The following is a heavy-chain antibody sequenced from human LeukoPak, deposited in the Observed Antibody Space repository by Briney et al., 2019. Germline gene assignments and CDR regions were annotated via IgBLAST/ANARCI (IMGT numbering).Heavy chain of an antibody. Sequence: GGSLRLSCAASGFTFSNYWMGWVRQAPGKGLEWVANIKQDGSEKRYVDPVKGRFTISRDNAKNSLYLQMNSLRAEDTAVYYCARDYQTGREQQFPHYYDSSGYPGAFDIWGQGTMVTVSS. CDR1: GFTFSNYW. CDR2: IKQDGSEK. CDR3: ARDYQTGREQQFPHYYDSSGYPGAFDI. J-gene: IGHJ3*02. V-gene: IGHV3-7*01. D-gene: IGHD3-22*01.